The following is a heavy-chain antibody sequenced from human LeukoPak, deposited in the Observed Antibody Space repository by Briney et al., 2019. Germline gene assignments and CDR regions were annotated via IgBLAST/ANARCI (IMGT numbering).Heavy chain of an antibody. J-gene: IGHJ4*02. CDR3: ARGRKWELLLFGY. CDR1: GYTFTGYY. D-gene: IGHD1-26*01. Sequence: GSSVKVSCKASGYTFTGYYMHWVRQAPGQGLEWMGWINPNSGGTNYAQKFQGRVTMTRDTSISTAYMELSRLRSDDTAVYYCARGRKWELLLFGYWGQGTLVTVSS. V-gene: IGHV1-2*02. CDR2: INPNSGGT.